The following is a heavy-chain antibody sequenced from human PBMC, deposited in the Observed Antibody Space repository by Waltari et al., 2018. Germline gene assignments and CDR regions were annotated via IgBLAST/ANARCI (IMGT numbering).Heavy chain of an antibody. CDR1: GFTFSNYV. CDR2: ISASGGST. J-gene: IGHJ4*02. Sequence: EVQLVESGGGLVQPGGSLRLSCAASGFTFSNYVMSWVRQAPGKGLEWVSGISASGGSTYYADSVKGRFTISRDNSKNTLYLQMNSLRAGDTAVYYCASPYYYGSGTFDYWGQGTLVTVSS. V-gene: IGHV3-23*04. CDR3: ASPYYYGSGTFDY. D-gene: IGHD3-10*01.